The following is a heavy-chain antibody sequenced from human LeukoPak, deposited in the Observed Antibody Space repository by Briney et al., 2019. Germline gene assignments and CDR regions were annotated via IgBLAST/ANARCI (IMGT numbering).Heavy chain of an antibody. CDR2: ISECGGST. D-gene: IGHD6-13*01. CDR3: AKSWGTAAAGTDY. CDR1: GCPFSSYA. J-gene: IGHJ4*02. Sequence: GGSLRLPCGASGCPFSSYAMLCVRQAPGKAVEWGSSISECGGSTYYADSVKSRFTISRDNCKITLYPQLNRLRAEDMSLLYFAKSWGTAAAGTDYWGQGPLVTVSS. V-gene: IGHV3-23*01.